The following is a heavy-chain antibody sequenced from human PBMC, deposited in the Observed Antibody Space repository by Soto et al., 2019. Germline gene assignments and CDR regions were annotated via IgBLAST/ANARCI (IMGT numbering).Heavy chain of an antibody. CDR3: ARHSGWPPRYWFDP. CDR2: IYTSGST. V-gene: IGHV4-4*07. CDR1: GGSISSYY. D-gene: IGHD6-19*01. J-gene: IGHJ5*02. Sequence: PSETLSLTCTVSGGSISSYYWSWIRQPAGKGLEWIGRIYTSGSTNYNPSLKSRVTVSVDTSKNQFSLKLSSVTAADTAVYYCARHSGWPPRYWFDPWGQGTLVTVSS.